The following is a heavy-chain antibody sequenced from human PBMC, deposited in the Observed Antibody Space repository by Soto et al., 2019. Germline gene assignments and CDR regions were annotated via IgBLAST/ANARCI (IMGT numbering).Heavy chain of an antibody. J-gene: IGHJ6*02. CDR3: ARHGGPRDYGDSTMDV. Sequence: GESLKISCKGSGYIFTHYWIGWVRQMPGKGLEWMGMIQPGDSETRYSPSFQGQVTISVDKSISTAYLQWSSLKASDTAIYYCARHGGPRDYGDSTMDVWGQGTTVTV. D-gene: IGHD4-17*01. V-gene: IGHV5-51*01. CDR1: GYIFTHYW. CDR2: IQPGDSET.